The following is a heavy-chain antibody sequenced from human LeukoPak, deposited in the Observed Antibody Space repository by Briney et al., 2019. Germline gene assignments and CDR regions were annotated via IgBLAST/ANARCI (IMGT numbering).Heavy chain of an antibody. D-gene: IGHD2-15*01. CDR2: FHYSGST. CDR1: GASVSNYY. CDR3: ARHHDGGPKLRLDF. Sequence: SETLSLTCCVSGASVSNYYWSWIRQSPGKGLEWIGFFHYSGSTNYNPSLNSRVTTSIDTSMNQLSLTLVSVTAADTAVYFCARHHDGGPKLRLDFWGLGVLVTVSS. J-gene: IGHJ4*02. V-gene: IGHV4-59*08.